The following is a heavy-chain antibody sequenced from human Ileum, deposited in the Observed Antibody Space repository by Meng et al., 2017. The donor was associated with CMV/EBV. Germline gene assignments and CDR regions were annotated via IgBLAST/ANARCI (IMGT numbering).Heavy chain of an antibody. Sequence: GESLKISCAASGFTVSSNYMSWVRPAPGKGLEWVSVIYSGGSTYYADSVKGRFTISRDNSKNTLYLQMNSLRAEDTAVYYCAREGHDEFWSGYYTGGDYWGQGTLVTVSS. D-gene: IGHD3-3*01. V-gene: IGHV3-66*02. CDR1: GFTVSSNY. CDR3: AREGHDEFWSGYYTGGDY. J-gene: IGHJ4*02. CDR2: IYSGGST.